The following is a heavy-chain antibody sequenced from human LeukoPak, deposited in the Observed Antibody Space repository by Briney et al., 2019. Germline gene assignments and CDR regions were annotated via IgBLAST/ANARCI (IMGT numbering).Heavy chain of an antibody. Sequence: ASVKVSCKASGYTFTGYYMHWVRQAPGQGLEGMGWINPNSGGTNYAQKFQGRVNMTRDTSISTAYMELSRLRTDDTAVYYCARASLYYDSSGYSRPIDYWGQGTLVTVSS. D-gene: IGHD3-22*01. CDR1: GYTFTGYY. V-gene: IGHV1-2*02. CDR2: INPNSGGT. J-gene: IGHJ4*02. CDR3: ARASLYYDSSGYSRPIDY.